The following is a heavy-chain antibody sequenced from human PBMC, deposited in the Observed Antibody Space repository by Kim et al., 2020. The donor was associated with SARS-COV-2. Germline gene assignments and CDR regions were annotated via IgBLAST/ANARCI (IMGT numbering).Heavy chain of an antibody. D-gene: IGHD3-16*01. J-gene: IGHJ4*02. Sequence: GGSLRLSCAASGFSFTSFAMHWVRQAPGKGLEWVTFMSYDENNKFYADPVRGRFTISRDSSKNTLYLQMNSLRPEDTAVYYCAKDLGQLHPIFFDYWGQGSLVTVFS. CDR1: GFSFTSFA. CDR2: MSYDENNK. V-gene: IGHV3-30*18. CDR3: AKDLGQLHPIFFDY.